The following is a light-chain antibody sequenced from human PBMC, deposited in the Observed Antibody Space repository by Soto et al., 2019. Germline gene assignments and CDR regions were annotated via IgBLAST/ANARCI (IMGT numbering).Light chain of an antibody. V-gene: IGKV3-20*01. Sequence: EIVFSHSPGTLSXSRGETAXLXCXXSQSVSSSYLAWYQQKPGQAPRLLIYGASSRATGIPDRFSGSGSGTDFTLTISRLEPEDFAVYYCQQYGSSQWTFGQGTKVDIK. CDR2: GAS. J-gene: IGKJ1*01. CDR1: QSVSSSY. CDR3: QQYGSSQWT.